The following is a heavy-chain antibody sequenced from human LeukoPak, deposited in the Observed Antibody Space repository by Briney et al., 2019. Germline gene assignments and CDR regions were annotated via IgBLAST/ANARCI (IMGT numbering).Heavy chain of an antibody. D-gene: IGHD3-10*01. Sequence: SVKVSCKASGYTFTGYYMHWVRQAPGQGLEWMGWMNPNSGNTGYAQKFQGRVTMTRNTSISTAYMELSSLRSEDTAVYYCARGRVHYGSGSHFDYWGQGTLVTVSS. CDR1: GYTFTGYY. J-gene: IGHJ4*02. CDR3: ARGRVHYGSGSHFDY. V-gene: IGHV1-8*02. CDR2: MNPNSGNT.